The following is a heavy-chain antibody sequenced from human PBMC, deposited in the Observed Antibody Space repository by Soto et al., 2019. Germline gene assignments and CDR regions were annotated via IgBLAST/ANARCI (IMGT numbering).Heavy chain of an antibody. CDR1: GFTFSNYS. CDR2: ISTGSRNI. D-gene: IGHD6-13*01. V-gene: IGHV3-48*01. J-gene: IGHJ4*02. Sequence: GGSLRLSCVASGFTFSNYSMNWVRQAPGKGLEWVSYISTGSRNIYYADSVKGRFTISRDNAKNTLSLQMNSLRAEDTAVYYCAKDRFSTVAAAGGLDYWGQGTLVTVSS. CDR3: AKDRFSTVAAAGGLDY.